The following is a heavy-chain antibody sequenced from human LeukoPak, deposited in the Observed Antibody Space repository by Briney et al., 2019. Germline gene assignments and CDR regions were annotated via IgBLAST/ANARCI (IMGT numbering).Heavy chain of an antibody. V-gene: IGHV1-69*13. D-gene: IGHD3-10*01. J-gene: IGHJ6*03. Sequence: SVKVSCKASGGTFSSYAISWVRRAPGQGLEWMGGIIPIFGTANYAQKFQGRVTITADESTSTAYMELSSLRSEDTAVYYCARGGGYYGSGSYYYYYMDVWGKGTTVTVSS. CDR3: ARGGGYYGSGSYYYYYMDV. CDR1: GGTFSSYA. CDR2: IIPIFGTA.